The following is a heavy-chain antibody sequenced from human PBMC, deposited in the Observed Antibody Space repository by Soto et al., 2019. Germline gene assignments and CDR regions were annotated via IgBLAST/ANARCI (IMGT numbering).Heavy chain of an antibody. D-gene: IGHD3-10*01. CDR2: VFPTFGTA. CDR1: QSTFSRNA. J-gene: IGHJ6*02. V-gene: IGHV1-69*06. CDR3: ARDSDYYGSGSYSRMLSYYYGMDV. Sequence: GAPVKVSCQACQSTFSRNAFKRGRAGPRKRHRWIGGVFPTFGTANYAQKFQGRVTITADKSTSTAYMELSSLRSEDTAVYYCARDSDYYGSGSYSRMLSYYYGMDVWGQGTTVTVSS.